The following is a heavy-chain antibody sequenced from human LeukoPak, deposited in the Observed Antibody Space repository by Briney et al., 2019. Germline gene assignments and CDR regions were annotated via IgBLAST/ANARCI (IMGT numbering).Heavy chain of an antibody. D-gene: IGHD2-15*01. J-gene: IGHJ4*02. CDR3: ARWGGYCSGGNCYPLYYFDY. CDR2: IDPRDSDT. CDR1: GYSFTNYW. Sequence: GESLKISCKGSGYSFTNYWIGWVRQMPGKGPEWMGIIDPRDSDTRYSPSFQGQVTISADKSISTAYLQWSSLKASDTAMYYCARWGGYCSGGNCYPLYYFDYWGQGTLVTVSS. V-gene: IGHV5-51*01.